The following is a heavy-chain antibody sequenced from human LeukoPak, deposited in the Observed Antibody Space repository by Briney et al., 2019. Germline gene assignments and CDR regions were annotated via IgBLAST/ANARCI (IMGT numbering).Heavy chain of an antibody. V-gene: IGHV4-39*07. CDR2: TYYGGST. J-gene: IGHJ5*02. Sequence: PSETQSLTCTVSGGSISSSSYYWGWIRQPPGKGLEWIGSTYYGGSTYYNPSLKSRVTISVDTSKNQFSLRLTSVTAADTAVYYCARVTRDNWFDPWGQGTLVTVSS. CDR3: ARVTRDNWFDP. CDR1: GGSISSSSYY.